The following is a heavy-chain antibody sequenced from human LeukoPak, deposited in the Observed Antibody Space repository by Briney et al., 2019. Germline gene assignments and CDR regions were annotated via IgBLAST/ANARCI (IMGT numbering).Heavy chain of an antibody. J-gene: IGHJ4*02. CDR1: GFTFSSYA. Sequence: GGSLRLSCAASGFTFSSYAMHWVRQAPGKGLEWVAVISYDGSNKYYADSVKGRFTISRDNSKNTLYLQMNSLRAEDTAVYYCARGGSGYDLLRPILYYFDYWGQGTLVTVSS. CDR3: ARGGSGYDLLRPILYYFDY. CDR2: ISYDGSNK. V-gene: IGHV3-30-3*01. D-gene: IGHD5-12*01.